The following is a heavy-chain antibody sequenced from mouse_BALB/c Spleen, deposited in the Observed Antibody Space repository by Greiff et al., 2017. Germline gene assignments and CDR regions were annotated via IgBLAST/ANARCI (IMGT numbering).Heavy chain of an antibody. Sequence: VQLQQSGPGLVAPSQSLSITCTVSGFSLTSYGVHWVRQPPGKGLEWLGVIWAGGRTNYNSALMSRLSISKDNSKSQVFLKMNSLQTDDTAMDYGASYRYDGDWYFDVWGAGTTVTV. CDR2: IWAGGRT. V-gene: IGHV2-9*02. CDR1: GFSLTSYG. CDR3: ASYRYDGDWYFDV. D-gene: IGHD2-14*01. J-gene: IGHJ1*01.